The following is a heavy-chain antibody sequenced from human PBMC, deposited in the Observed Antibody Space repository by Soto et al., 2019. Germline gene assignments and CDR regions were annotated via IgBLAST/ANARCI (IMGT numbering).Heavy chain of an antibody. CDR3: ARVLPNYDFWSGYYDPDY. Sequence: QVQLVQSRAEVKKPGASVKVSCKASGYTFTSYGISWVRQAPGQGLEWMGWISAYNGNTNYAQKLQGRVTMTTDTSTSTAYMELRSLRSDDTAVYYCARVLPNYDFWSGYYDPDYWGQGTLVTVSS. D-gene: IGHD3-3*01. J-gene: IGHJ4*02. CDR2: ISAYNGNT. CDR1: GYTFTSYG. V-gene: IGHV1-18*01.